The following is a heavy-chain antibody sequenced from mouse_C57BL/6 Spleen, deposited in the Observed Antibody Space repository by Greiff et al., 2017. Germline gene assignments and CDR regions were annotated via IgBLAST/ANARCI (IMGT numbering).Heavy chain of an antibody. J-gene: IGHJ1*03. CDR2: IDPSDSYT. Sequence: QVQLQQSGAELVRPGTSVKLSCKASGYTFTSYWMHWVKQRPGQGLEWIGVIDPSDSYTNYNQKFKGKATLTVDTSSSTAYMQLSSLTSEDSAVYYCARSDYGSSYHNWYFDVWGTGTTVTVSS. V-gene: IGHV1-59*01. CDR1: GYTFTSYW. CDR3: ARSDYGSSYHNWYFDV. D-gene: IGHD1-1*01.